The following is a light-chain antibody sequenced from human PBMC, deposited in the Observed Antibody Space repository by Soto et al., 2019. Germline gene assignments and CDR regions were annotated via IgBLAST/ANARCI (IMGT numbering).Light chain of an antibody. CDR1: TGAVTSGHY. CDR2: DTT. J-gene: IGLJ3*02. Sequence: QAVLTQEPSLTVSPGVTVTLTCGSSTGAVTSGHYPYWIQQKPGQAPRTVIYDTTNKHSWTPARFSGSVLGGKAALTLSGAQPEDEADYYCLLSYSGTRVFGGGTKVTVL. CDR3: LLSYSGTRV. V-gene: IGLV7-46*01.